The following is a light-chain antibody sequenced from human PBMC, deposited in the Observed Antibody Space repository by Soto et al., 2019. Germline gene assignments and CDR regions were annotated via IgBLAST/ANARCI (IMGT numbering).Light chain of an antibody. CDR1: SSDVGSYNS. Sequence: QSVLTQPASVSGSPGQSIAISCTGTSSDVGSYNSVSWYQQFPGKAPKLILYAVTNRPSGVSNRFSGSKSGNTASLTISGLQAEDEADYFCSSYPTSATLVFGVGTKLTVL. J-gene: IGLJ2*01. V-gene: IGLV2-14*01. CDR2: AVT. CDR3: SSYPTSATLV.